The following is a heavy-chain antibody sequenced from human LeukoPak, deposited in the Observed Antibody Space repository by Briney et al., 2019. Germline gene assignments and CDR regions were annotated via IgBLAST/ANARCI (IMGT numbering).Heavy chain of an antibody. CDR3: ARHLLVPRRSKYNWFDP. CDR2: ICYSGST. V-gene: IGHV4-39*01. D-gene: IGHD2-8*01. CDR1: GGSISSSSYY. Sequence: SETLSLTCTVSGGSISSSSYYWGWIRQPPGEGLEWIGSICYSGSTYYNPSLKSRVTISVDTSKNQFSLKLSSVTAADTAVYYCARHLLVPRRSKYNWFDPWGQGTLVTVSS. J-gene: IGHJ5*02.